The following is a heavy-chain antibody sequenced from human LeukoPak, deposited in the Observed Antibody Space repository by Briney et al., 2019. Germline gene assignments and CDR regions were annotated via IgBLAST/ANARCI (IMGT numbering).Heavy chain of an antibody. CDR1: GFAFDDYA. CDR2: IDWKSGII. J-gene: IGHJ4*02. CDR3: AKDIYSGGWYFDY. Sequence: GGSLRLSCAASGFAFDDYAMHWVRQTPGKGLEWVSGIDWKSGIIGYADSVKGRFTISRDNAKNSLYLQMNSLRTGDTALYFCAKDIYSGGWYFDYWGQGTPVTVSS. V-gene: IGHV3-9*01. D-gene: IGHD6-19*01.